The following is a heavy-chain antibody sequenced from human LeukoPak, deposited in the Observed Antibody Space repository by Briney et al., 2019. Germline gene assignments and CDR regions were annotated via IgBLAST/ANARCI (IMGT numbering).Heavy chain of an antibody. J-gene: IGHJ3*02. Sequence: GESLKISCKGSGYSFTSYWIGWVRQMPGKGLEWMGIIYPGDSDTRYSPSFQGQVTISADKSISTAYLQWSSLKASDTAMYYCGRIPAAGSLKGSFDIWGQGTMVTVSS. CDR1: GYSFTSYW. V-gene: IGHV5-51*01. D-gene: IGHD6-13*01. CDR2: IYPGDSDT. CDR3: GRIPAAGSLKGSFDI.